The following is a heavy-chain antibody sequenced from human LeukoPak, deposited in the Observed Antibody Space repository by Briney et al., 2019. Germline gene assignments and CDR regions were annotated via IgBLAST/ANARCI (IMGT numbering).Heavy chain of an antibody. CDR3: AKDGDILTGYYFDY. V-gene: IGHV3-30*02. J-gene: IGHJ4*02. Sequence: GGSPRLSCAASGFTFSSYGMHWVRQAPGKGLEWVAFIRYDGSNKYYADSVKGRFTISRDNSKNTLYLQMNSLRAEDTAVYYCAKDGDILTGYYFDYWGQGTLVTVSS. CDR1: GFTFSSYG. CDR2: IRYDGSNK. D-gene: IGHD3-9*01.